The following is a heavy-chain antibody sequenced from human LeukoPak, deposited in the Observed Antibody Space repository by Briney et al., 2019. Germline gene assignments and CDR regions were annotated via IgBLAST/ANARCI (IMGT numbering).Heavy chain of an antibody. D-gene: IGHD3-3*02. CDR2: IYSGATT. CDR1: GFTVSTNY. CDR3: ARVGDHFHWNLDL. Sequence: PGGSLRLSCAASGFTVSTNYMNWVRQAPGKALEWVSIIYSGATTYYADSVKGRFTISRDTSKNTVSLQMNSLRAEDTAVYFCARVGDHFHWNLDLWGRGTLVTVSS. V-gene: IGHV3-53*01. J-gene: IGHJ2*01.